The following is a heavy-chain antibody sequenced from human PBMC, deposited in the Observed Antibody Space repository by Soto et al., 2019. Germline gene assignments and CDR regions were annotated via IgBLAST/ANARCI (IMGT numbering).Heavy chain of an antibody. CDR3: ARGAATHFLLFDY. CDR2: IYYSGST. V-gene: IGHV4-39*01. Sequence: SETLSLTCTVSGGSISSSSYYWGWIRQHPGKGLEWIGSIYYSGSTYYNPSLKSRVTISVDTSKNQFSLKLSSVTAADTAVYYRARGAATHFLLFDYWGQGTLVTVSS. D-gene: IGHD2-15*01. J-gene: IGHJ4*02. CDR1: GGSISSSSYY.